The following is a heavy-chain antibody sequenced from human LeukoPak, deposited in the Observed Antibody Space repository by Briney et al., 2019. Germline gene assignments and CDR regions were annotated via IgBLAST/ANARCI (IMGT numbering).Heavy chain of an antibody. CDR3: ARGAYYYED. J-gene: IGHJ4*02. Sequence: GGSLRLSCAASGFTFSSYAMHWVRQAPGKGLEWVAVISYDGSNKYYADSVKGRFTISRDNSKNTLYLQMNSLRAEDTAVYYCARGAYYYEDWGQGTLVTVSS. V-gene: IGHV3-30-3*01. D-gene: IGHD3-22*01. CDR1: GFTFSSYA. CDR2: ISYDGSNK.